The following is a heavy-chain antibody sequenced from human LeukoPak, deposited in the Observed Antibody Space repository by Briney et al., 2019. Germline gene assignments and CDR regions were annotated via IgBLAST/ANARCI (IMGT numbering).Heavy chain of an antibody. CDR1: GFTFSNYN. CDR3: VKVDCSGAVCYRLES. V-gene: IGHV3-30*02. Sequence: PGGSLRLSCAASGFTFSNYNMHWVRQAPGKGLEWVAFIQRDGGKKLYADSVEGRFTISRDNSKNTLYLEINGLRAEDTAVFYCVKVDCSGAVCYRLESWGQGTLVTVSS. CDR2: IQRDGGKK. D-gene: IGHD2-15*01. J-gene: IGHJ5*02.